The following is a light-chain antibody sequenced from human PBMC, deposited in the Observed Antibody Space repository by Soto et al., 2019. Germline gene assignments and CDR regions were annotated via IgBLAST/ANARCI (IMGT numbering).Light chain of an antibody. CDR3: QKYNSAPRT. J-gene: IGKJ1*01. V-gene: IGKV1-27*01. CDR1: QGISNY. Sequence: DIQMTQSPSSLSASVGDRVTITCRASQGISNYLAWYQQKPGEDPKLLIYAASTLQAGVPARFSGSGSGTDFTLTISSLQPEDVATYYCQKYNSAPRTFGQGTKVEIK. CDR2: AAS.